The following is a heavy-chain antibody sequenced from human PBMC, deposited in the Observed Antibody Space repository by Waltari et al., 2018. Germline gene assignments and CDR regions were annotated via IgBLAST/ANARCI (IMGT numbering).Heavy chain of an antibody. D-gene: IGHD6-19*01. V-gene: IGHV4-59*11. CDR3: AREVERPGLVAGFDY. CDR1: GGSISSHY. Sequence: QVQLQESGPGLVKPSETLSLTCTVSGGSISSHYWSWIRQPPGKGLEWIGYIYYSGSTNYNPALKSRVTISVDTSKNQFSLKLSSVTAADTAVYYCAREVERPGLVAGFDYWGQGTLVTVSS. J-gene: IGHJ4*02. CDR2: IYYSGST.